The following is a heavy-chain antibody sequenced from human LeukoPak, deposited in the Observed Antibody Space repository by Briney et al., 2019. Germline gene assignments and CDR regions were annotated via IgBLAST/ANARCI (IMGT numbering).Heavy chain of an antibody. CDR1: GFTFTDYG. CDR3: AKGKRGRSMATKIAAKH. CDR2: ISYDGNNK. Sequence: GGSLRLSCVASGFTFTDYGMHWVRQAPGKGLEWVAFISYDGNNKYYADSVKGRITISRDNLKNTLWLQLNSLRAEDTAVYYCAKGKRGRSMATKIAAKHWGQGTLVTVSS. V-gene: IGHV3-30*18. D-gene: IGHD3-22*01. J-gene: IGHJ1*01.